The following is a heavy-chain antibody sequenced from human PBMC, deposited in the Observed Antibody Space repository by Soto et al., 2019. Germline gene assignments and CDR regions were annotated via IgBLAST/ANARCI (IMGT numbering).Heavy chain of an antibody. Sequence: EVQLLESGGGLVQPGGSLRLSCAASGFTLSSSAMSWVRQAPGKGLEWVSGISGGGGSTYYPDSVKGRFTISGDTSKNTLYLQMNSLIAEDTAVYYCAKGYYYDESWLDPWGQGTLVTVSS. D-gene: IGHD3-22*01. CDR2: ISGGGGST. J-gene: IGHJ5*02. V-gene: IGHV3-23*01. CDR3: AKGYYYDESWLDP. CDR1: GFTLSSSA.